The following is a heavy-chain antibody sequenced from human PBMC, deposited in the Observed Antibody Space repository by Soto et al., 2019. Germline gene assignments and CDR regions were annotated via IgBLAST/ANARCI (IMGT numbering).Heavy chain of an antibody. CDR2: ISSSSSYI. Sequence: GGSLRLSCAASGFTFSSYSMNWVRQAPGKGLEWVSSISSSSSYIYYADSVKGRSTISRDNAKNSLYLQMNSLRAEDTAVYYCARVHYYNSSGYYLWGQGTLVTVSS. D-gene: IGHD3-22*01. CDR1: GFTFSSYS. V-gene: IGHV3-21*01. J-gene: IGHJ4*02. CDR3: ARVHYYNSSGYYL.